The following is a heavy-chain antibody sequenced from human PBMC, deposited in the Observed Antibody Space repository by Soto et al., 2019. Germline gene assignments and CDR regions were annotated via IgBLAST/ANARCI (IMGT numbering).Heavy chain of an antibody. J-gene: IGHJ5*02. V-gene: IGHV3-23*01. CDR3: ARVDRGSVARPTRLDP. CDR2: TTGGAGLT. D-gene: IGHD2-21*01. Sequence: EVRLLESGGGLVQSGGSLRLSCTASGFTLTAYAINWVRRAPGKGLEWVSATTGGAGLTYYADSVKGRFSGSSDTPGNTLYLQLSSRRPEDTAVYYCARVDRGSVARPTRLDPWGQGTLVTVSS. CDR1: GFTLTAYA.